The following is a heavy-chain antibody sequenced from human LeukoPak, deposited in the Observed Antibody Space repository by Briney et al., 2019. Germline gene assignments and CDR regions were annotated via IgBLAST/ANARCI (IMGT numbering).Heavy chain of an antibody. CDR2: IYYSGST. Sequence: KPSETLSLTCTVSGASISSSSYYWGWIRQPPGKGLEWIGSIYYSGSTHYNPSLKSRVTISVDTSKNQFSLKLSYVTAEDTVVYYCARGGSSWYDYFGYWGQGTLVTVSS. CDR1: GASISSSSYY. J-gene: IGHJ4*02. V-gene: IGHV4-39*01. D-gene: IGHD6-13*01. CDR3: ARGGSSWYDYFGY.